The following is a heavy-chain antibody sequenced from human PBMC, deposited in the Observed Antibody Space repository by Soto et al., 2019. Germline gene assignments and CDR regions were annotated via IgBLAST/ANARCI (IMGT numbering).Heavy chain of an antibody. CDR1: GYTFTIYC. D-gene: IGHD4-17*01. V-gene: IGHV5-51*01. Sequence: GESLKISCQVSGYTFTIYCIGWVRQMPGKGLEWMGIIYPSDSDNRYSPSFQGQVTISADQSINTAYLQWDSLKASDTAIYYCARPANTVADHFDLWGQGTPVTVSS. CDR2: IYPSDSDN. J-gene: IGHJ4*02. CDR3: ARPANTVADHFDL.